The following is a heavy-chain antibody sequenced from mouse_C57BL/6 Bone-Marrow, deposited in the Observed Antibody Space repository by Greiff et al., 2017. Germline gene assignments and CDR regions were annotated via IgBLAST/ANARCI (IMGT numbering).Heavy chain of an antibody. V-gene: IGHV5-9*01. CDR2: ISGGGGNT. CDR1: GFTFSSYT. D-gene: IGHD2-3*01. J-gene: IGHJ1*03. CDR3: ARHGYYSYWYFDV. Sequence: EVKLVESGGGLVKPGGSLKLSCAASGFTFSSYTMSWVRQTPEKRLEWVATISGGGGNTYYPDSVKGRFTIYRDNAKNTLYLQISSLRSEDTALYYCARHGYYSYWYFDVWGTGTTVTVSS.